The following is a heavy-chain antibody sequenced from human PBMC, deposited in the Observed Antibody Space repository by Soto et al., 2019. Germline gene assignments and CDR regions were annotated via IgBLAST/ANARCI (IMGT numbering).Heavy chain of an antibody. CDR1: GFTFSDHY. CDR3: ARGGVMGSSMDV. J-gene: IGHJ6*02. D-gene: IGHD2-8*01. V-gene: IGHV3-72*01. CDR2: TRNKANSYTT. Sequence: EVQLVGSGGGLVQPGGSLRLSCAASGFTFSDHYMGWVRQAPGKGLEWVGRTRNKANSYTTEYAASVKGRFTISRDDSKNSLYLQMNSLKTEDTAVYYCARGGVMGSSMDVWGQGTTVTVSS.